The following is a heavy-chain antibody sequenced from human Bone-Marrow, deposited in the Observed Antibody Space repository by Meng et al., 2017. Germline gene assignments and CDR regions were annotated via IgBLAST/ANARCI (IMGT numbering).Heavy chain of an antibody. Sequence: QLQLQESGSGLVKPSENLSLTCTVQGGSISSSSYYWGWIRQPPGKGLEWIGSIYYSGSTYYNPSLKSRVTISVDTSKNQFSLKLSSVTAADTAVYYCARCYYGSGQEGNWFDPWGQGTLVTVSS. D-gene: IGHD3-10*01. V-gene: IGHV4-39*01. CDR2: IYYSGST. CDR3: ARCYYGSGQEGNWFDP. CDR1: GGSISSSSYY. J-gene: IGHJ5*02.